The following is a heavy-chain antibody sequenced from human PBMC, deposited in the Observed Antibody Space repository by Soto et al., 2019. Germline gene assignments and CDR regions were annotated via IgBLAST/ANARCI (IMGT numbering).Heavy chain of an antibody. V-gene: IGHV6-1*01. D-gene: IGHD1-1*01. J-gene: IGHJ6*03. CDR2: TCYRSKWYF. Sequence: QVQLQLSGPGLVTPSQTLSLTCAISGDSVSSNSAGWNWIRQTPSRGLEWLGRTCYRSKWYFNSAVSVESRITINPDTSKNQFSLQLSSVTPDDTAVYYCARGSWDDVSGHYYMDVWGKGTTVTVSS. CDR1: GDSVSSNSAG. CDR3: ARGSWDDVSGHYYMDV.